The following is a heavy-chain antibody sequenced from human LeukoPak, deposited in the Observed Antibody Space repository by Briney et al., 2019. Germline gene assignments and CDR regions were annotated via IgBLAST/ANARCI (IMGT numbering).Heavy chain of an antibody. CDR2: IKSDGITI. CDR1: GFTFSNYM. J-gene: IGHJ4*02. V-gene: IGHV3-74*01. D-gene: IGHD1-20*01. Sequence: GGSLRVSCAASGFTFSNYMMHWVRQAPGKGLVWVSRIKSDGITITYADSVKGRFTISRDNAKNTLYLQMNSLRAEDTAVYYCLRDLNWSLDQWGQGTLVTVSS. CDR3: LRDLNWSLDQ.